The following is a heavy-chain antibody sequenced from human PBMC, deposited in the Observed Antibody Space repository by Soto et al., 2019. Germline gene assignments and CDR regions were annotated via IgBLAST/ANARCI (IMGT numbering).Heavy chain of an antibody. V-gene: IGHV3-11*06. CDR1: GFTFSDYY. CDR2: ISSSSSYT. J-gene: IGHJ6*02. Sequence: PGGSLRLSCAASGFTFSDYYMSWIRQAPGKGLEWVSYISSSSSYTNYADSVKGRFTISRDNAKNSLYLQMNSLRAEDTAVYYCARGLTVITGTTGLGYYYYGMDVRGQGTTVTGSS. CDR3: ARGLTVITGTTGLGYYYYGMDV. D-gene: IGHD1-7*01.